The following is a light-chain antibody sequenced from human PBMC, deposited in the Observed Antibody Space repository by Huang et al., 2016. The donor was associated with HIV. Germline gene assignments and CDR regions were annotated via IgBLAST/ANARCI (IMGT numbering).Light chain of an antibody. CDR3: QKYNSAPYT. CDR1: QDIRNY. V-gene: IGKV1-27*01. J-gene: IGKJ2*01. Sequence: GDRVTITCRASQDIRNYLAWDQQKPGTAPKLLISAASTLQSGVPSRFSGSGSGTDFTLTIGSLQPEDVATYYCQKYNSAPYTFGQGTKLEIK. CDR2: AAS.